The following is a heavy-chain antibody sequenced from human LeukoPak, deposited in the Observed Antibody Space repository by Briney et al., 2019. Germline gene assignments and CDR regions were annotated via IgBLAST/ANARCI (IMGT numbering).Heavy chain of an antibody. CDR1: GFTFSSYE. Sequence: GGSLRLSCAASGFTFSSYEMNWVRQAPGKGLEWVSYISSSGSTIYYADSVKGRFTISRDNAKNSLYLQMNSLRAEDTAVYYCAKGRTYDSSGYYEFGYWGQGTLVTVSS. V-gene: IGHV3-48*03. D-gene: IGHD3-22*01. J-gene: IGHJ4*02. CDR3: AKGRTYDSSGYYEFGY. CDR2: ISSSGSTI.